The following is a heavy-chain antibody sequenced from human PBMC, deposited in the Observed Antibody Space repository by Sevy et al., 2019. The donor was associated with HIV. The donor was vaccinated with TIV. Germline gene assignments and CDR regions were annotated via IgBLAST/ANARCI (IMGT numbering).Heavy chain of an antibody. Sequence: SETQSLTCTVSGGSISSSSYYWGWIRQPPGKGLEWIGSIYYSGSTYYNPSLKSRVTISVDTSKNQFSLKLSSVTAADTAVYYCARLSSSWSPFDYWGQGTLVTVSS. CDR1: GGSISSSSYY. D-gene: IGHD6-13*01. CDR3: ARLSSSWSPFDY. J-gene: IGHJ4*02. V-gene: IGHV4-39*01. CDR2: IYYSGST.